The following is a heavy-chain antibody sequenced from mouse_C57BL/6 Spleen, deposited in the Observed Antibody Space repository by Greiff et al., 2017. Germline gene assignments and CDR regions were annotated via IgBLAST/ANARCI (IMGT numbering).Heavy chain of an antibody. J-gene: IGHJ2*01. V-gene: IGHV1-80*01. CDR2: IYPGDGDT. Sequence: VLLVESGAELVKPGASVKISCKASGYAFSSYWMNWVKQRPGKGLEWIGQIYPGDGDTNYNGKFKGKATLTADKSSCTAYMQLSSLASEDSAVYSCGRDRGDYWGQGTTLTVSS. CDR1: GYAFSSYW. CDR3: GRDRGDY.